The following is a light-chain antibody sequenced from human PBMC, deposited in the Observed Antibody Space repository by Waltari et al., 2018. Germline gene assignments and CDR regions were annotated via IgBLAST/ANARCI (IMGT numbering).Light chain of an antibody. CDR2: GAS. V-gene: IGKV3-20*01. CDR3: QQYDISPLT. CDR1: QTVRTTY. J-gene: IGKJ4*01. Sequence: EIVLTQSPGTLSLSPGERATLSCRASQTVRTTYLAWYQQKPGQAPTLLISGASSRPTGIPDRFSGSGSGTDFSLTISSLEPEDFAVYYCQQYDISPLTFGGGTKVEIK.